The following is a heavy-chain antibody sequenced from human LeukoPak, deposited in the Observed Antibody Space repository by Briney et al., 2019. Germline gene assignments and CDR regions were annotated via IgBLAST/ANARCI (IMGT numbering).Heavy chain of an antibody. Sequence: PGGPLRLSCAASGFTLSNDWMCWLRQAPGKGLEWVANIKQDESKKYYADSVKGRFTISSDNAKNSLYLQMSSLTAEDTAIYYCARDHAYRADYWGQGTLVTVSS. V-gene: IGHV3-7*01. CDR3: ARDHAYRADY. J-gene: IGHJ4*02. D-gene: IGHD2-2*01. CDR1: GFTLSNDW. CDR2: IKQDESKK.